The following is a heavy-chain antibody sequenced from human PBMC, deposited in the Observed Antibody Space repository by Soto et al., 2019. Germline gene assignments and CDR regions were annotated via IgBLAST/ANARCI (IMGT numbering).Heavy chain of an antibody. D-gene: IGHD4-17*01. CDR1: GFIFNNYA. Sequence: SLRLSCAASGFIFNNYAMSWVRQAPGKGLEWVSFISAGGGSPNYADSVKGRFTISRDNSKNMVYLQMNSLRAEDTAVYYCARDGSTVTTNYHYAMDVWGQGTTVTVSS. CDR3: ARDGSTVTTNYHYAMDV. CDR2: ISAGGGSP. J-gene: IGHJ6*02. V-gene: IGHV3-23*01.